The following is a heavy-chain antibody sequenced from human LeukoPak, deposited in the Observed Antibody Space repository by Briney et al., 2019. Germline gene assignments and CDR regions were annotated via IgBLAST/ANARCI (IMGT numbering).Heavy chain of an antibody. CDR2: IYYSGST. CDR3: ARYDQVWGLGY. D-gene: IGHD3-16*01. J-gene: IGHJ4*02. Sequence: SETLSLTCTVSGGSISSSSYYWGWIRQPPGKGLEWIGSIYYSGSTYYNPSLKSRVTMSVDMSKNQFSLKLSSVTAADTAVYYCARYDQVWGLGYWGQGTLITVSS. V-gene: IGHV4-39*07. CDR1: GGSISSSSYY.